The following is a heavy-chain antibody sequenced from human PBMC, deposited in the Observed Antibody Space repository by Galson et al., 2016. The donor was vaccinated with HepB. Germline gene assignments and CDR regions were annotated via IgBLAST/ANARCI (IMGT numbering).Heavy chain of an antibody. D-gene: IGHD5-18*01. Sequence: SLRLSCAASGFTFTSYAMSWVRQAPGKGLEWVSGIPGSGAGTYYADSGKGRFTISGANSKNTLYLQMNSLEAGDTAVYYCARAWIHLYDLDYWGQGSLVTVSS. CDR2: IPGSGAGT. CDR1: GFTFTSYA. V-gene: IGHV3-23*01. J-gene: IGHJ4*02. CDR3: ARAWIHLYDLDY.